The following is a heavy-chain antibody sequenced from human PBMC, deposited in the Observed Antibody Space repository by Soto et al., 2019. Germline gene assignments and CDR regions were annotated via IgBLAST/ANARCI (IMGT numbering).Heavy chain of an antibody. CDR3: ARAQVGRGVIRPYFDY. CDR2: IYYSGST. V-gene: IGHV4-31*03. Sequence: QVQLQESGPGLVKPSQTLSLTCTVSGGSISSGGYYWSWIRQHPGKGLEWIGYIYYSGSTYYNPSLKSRVTRSVDTSKNQFSLKLSSVTAADTAVYYCARAQVGRGVIRPYFDYWGQGTLVTVSS. D-gene: IGHD3-10*01. CDR1: GGSISSGGYY. J-gene: IGHJ4*02.